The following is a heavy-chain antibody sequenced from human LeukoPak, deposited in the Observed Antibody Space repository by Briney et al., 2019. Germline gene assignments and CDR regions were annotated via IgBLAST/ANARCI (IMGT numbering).Heavy chain of an antibody. J-gene: IGHJ4*02. V-gene: IGHV5-51*01. D-gene: IGHD4-17*01. CDR2: IFPGDSET. CDR3: ARQDLGDYGRYYFQS. CDR1: GSNFVDYW. Sequence: GESLKISCKDSGSNFVDYWIGWVRQVPGRGLEWMAVIFPGDSETTYSPTFQGQVSISVDTSTNTAYLEWSSLKASDTAIYYCARQDLGDYGRYYFQSWGQGTLVIVSS.